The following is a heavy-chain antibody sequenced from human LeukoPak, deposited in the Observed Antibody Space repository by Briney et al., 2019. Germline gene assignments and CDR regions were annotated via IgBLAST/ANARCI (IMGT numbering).Heavy chain of an antibody. CDR1: AFTFRSYA. Sequence: GGSLRLSCAASAFTFRSYAMSWVRQAGGKGLEWVSAISGSGGSTYYADSVKGRFTISRDNSKNTLYLQMSSLRAEDTAVYYCAREGTARDAFDIWGQGTMVTVSS. J-gene: IGHJ3*02. CDR2: ISGSGGST. CDR3: AREGTARDAFDI. V-gene: IGHV3-23*01. D-gene: IGHD2-21*02.